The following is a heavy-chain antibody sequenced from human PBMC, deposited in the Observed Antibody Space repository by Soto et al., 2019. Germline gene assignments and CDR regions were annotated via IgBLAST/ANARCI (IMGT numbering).Heavy chain of an antibody. V-gene: IGHV3-48*01. D-gene: IGHD2-15*01. CDR1: GFTFSSYS. CDR3: ARERIVVGPTALDY. J-gene: IGHJ4*02. Sequence: EVHLVESGGGLVQPGGSLRLSCATSGFTFSSYSMNWVRQAPGKGLEWVSYISRSSSTKYFADSVKGRFTISRDNAKNSLYLQMNSLRVEDTAVYYCARERIVVGPTALDYWGQGTLVIVS. CDR2: ISRSSSTK.